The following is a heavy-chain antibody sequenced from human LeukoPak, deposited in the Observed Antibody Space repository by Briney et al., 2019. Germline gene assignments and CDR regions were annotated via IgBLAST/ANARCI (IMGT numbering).Heavy chain of an antibody. CDR2: IIPIFGTA. CDR1: GGTFSSYA. D-gene: IGHD4-17*01. V-gene: IGHV1-69*13. Sequence: SVKVSCKASGGTFSSYAISWVRQAPGQGLEWMGGIIPIFGTANYAQKFQGRVTITADESTSTAYMELSSLRSEDTAVYYCARGSQLSDYGHQYYYMDVWGKGTTVTVSS. CDR3: ARGSQLSDYGHQYYYMDV. J-gene: IGHJ6*03.